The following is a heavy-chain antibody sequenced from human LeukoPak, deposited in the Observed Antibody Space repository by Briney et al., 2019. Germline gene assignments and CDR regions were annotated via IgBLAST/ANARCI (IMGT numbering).Heavy chain of an antibody. CDR1: GGTFSSYA. CDR3: ATEGRPDQGLN. CDR2: IIPIFGTA. D-gene: IGHD1-26*01. Sequence: ASVKVSCKASGGTFSSYAISWVRQAPGQGLEWMGGIIPIFGTANYAQKFQGRVTMTEDTSTDTAYMELSSLRSEDTAVYYCATEGRPDQGLNWGQGTLVTVSS. J-gene: IGHJ4*02. V-gene: IGHV1-69*06.